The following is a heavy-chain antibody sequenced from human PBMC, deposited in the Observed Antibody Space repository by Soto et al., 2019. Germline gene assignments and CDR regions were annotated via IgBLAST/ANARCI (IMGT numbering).Heavy chain of an antibody. CDR3: ARDGVDTAMVSLDY. J-gene: IGHJ4*02. V-gene: IGHV1-69*08. CDR2: IIPILGIA. D-gene: IGHD5-18*01. CDR1: GGTFSSYT. Sequence: QVQLVQSGAEVKKPGSSVKVSCKASGGTFSSYTISWVRQAPGQGLEWMGRIIPILGIANYAQKFQGRVTITADKSTSTAYMELSSLRSEDTAVYYCARDGVDTAMVSLDYWGQGTLVTVSS.